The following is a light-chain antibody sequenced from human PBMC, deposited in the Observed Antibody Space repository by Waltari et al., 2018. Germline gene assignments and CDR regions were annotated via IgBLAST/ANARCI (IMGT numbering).Light chain of an antibody. CDR3: ASWDDGLNGWV. CDR1: RCYIGKDP. V-gene: IGLV1-44*01. J-gene: IGLJ3*02. CDR2: YNN. Sequence: QSVLTQAPSASGSPGQRVIIPCSRSRCYIGKDPGNWYQQVPGTAHKLLICYNNERPSGVPDRLSGSKSGTSASLAISGLQSEDEADYYCASWDDGLNGWVFGGGTRLTVL.